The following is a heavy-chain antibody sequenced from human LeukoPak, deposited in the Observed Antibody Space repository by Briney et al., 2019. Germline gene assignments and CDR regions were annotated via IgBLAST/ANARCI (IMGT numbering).Heavy chain of an antibody. CDR2: IYYSGST. CDR3: ARDYYGSGSYYSPSYYYYYGMDV. CDR1: GGSISSYY. V-gene: IGHV4-59*01. D-gene: IGHD3-10*01. Sequence: SETLSLTYTVSGGSISSYYWSWIRQPPGKGLEWIGYIYYSGSTNYNPSLKSRVTISVDTSKNQFSLKLSSVTAADTAVYYCARDYYGSGSYYSPSYYYYYGMDVWGQGTTVTVSS. J-gene: IGHJ6*02.